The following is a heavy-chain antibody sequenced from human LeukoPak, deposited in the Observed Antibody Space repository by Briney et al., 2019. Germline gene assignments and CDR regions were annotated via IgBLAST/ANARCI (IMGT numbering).Heavy chain of an antibody. J-gene: IGHJ4*02. V-gene: IGHV4-59*01. CDR3: ARVAVRGVIIRPYYFDY. CDR1: GGSISSYY. D-gene: IGHD3-10*01. Sequence: SETLSLTCTVSGGSISSYYWSWIRQPPGKGLEWIGYIYYSGSTNYNPSLKSRVTISVDTSKNQFSLKLSSVTAADTAVYYCARVAVRGVIIRPYYFDYWGQGTLVTVSS. CDR2: IYYSGST.